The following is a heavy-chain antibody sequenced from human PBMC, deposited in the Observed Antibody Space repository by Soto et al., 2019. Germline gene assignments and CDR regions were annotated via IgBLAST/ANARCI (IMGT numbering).Heavy chain of an antibody. CDR3: AREGYSSSPNWFDP. CDR2: IYYSGST. Sequence: SETLSLTCTVSGGSISSGGYYWSWIRQHPGKGLEWIGYIYYSGSTYYNPSLKSRVTISVDTSKNQFSLKLSSVTAADTAVYYCAREGYSSSPNWFDPWGQGTLVTVSS. J-gene: IGHJ5*02. CDR1: GGSISSGGYY. V-gene: IGHV4-31*03. D-gene: IGHD6-13*01.